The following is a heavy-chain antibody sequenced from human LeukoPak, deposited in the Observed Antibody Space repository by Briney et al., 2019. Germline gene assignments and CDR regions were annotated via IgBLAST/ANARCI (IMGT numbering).Heavy chain of an antibody. CDR3: AKGVGTNKGGYYFDY. J-gene: IGHJ4*02. CDR2: ISGSGGST. V-gene: IGHV3-23*01. Sequence: PGGSLRLSCAASGFTFNNAWMNCVRQAPGKALDWVSSISGSGGSTYYADSVKGRFTISRDSSKNTLYLQMNSLRAEDTAVYYFAKGVGTNKGGYYFDYWGQGTPVTVSS. CDR1: GFTFNNAW. D-gene: IGHD1-26*01.